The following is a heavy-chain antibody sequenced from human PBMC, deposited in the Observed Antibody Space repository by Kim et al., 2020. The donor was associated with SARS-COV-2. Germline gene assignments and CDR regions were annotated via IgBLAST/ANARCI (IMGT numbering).Heavy chain of an antibody. CDR3: ARDRGNRGGGMDV. J-gene: IGHJ6*02. V-gene: IGHV3-13*01. D-gene: IGHD3-10*01. Sequence: YPGSVRCRFTISREKPRNSLHLQMNSLRAGDTAVYYCARDRGNRGGGMDVWGQGTTVTVSS.